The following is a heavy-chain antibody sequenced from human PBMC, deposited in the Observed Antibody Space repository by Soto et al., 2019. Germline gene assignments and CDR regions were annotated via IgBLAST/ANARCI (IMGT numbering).Heavy chain of an antibody. Sequence: SETLSLTCTVYGGSISSGDYYWSWIRQPPGKGLEWIGYIYYSGSTYYNPSLKSRVTISVDTSKNQFSLKLSSVTAADTAVYYCARDRELLWFGELLRPSRYFDYWGQGTLVTVSS. V-gene: IGHV4-30-4*01. J-gene: IGHJ4*02. D-gene: IGHD3-10*01. CDR2: IYYSGST. CDR3: ARDRELLWFGELLRPSRYFDY. CDR1: GGSISSGDYY.